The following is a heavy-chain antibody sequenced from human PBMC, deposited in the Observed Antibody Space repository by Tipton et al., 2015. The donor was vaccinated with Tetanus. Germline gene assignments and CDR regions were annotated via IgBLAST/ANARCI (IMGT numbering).Heavy chain of an antibody. Sequence: TLSLTCAVYGASFSDYYWSWIRRPPGKGPEWIGYVYSTATTYYNPSLKSRVTISVDTSKNQFSLKLTSVTAADTAVYYCARGEAYGDYPAMYFFDNWGQGTLLTVSS. CDR2: VYSTATT. CDR3: ARGEAYGDYPAMYFFDN. D-gene: IGHD4-17*01. J-gene: IGHJ4*02. CDR1: GASFSDYY. V-gene: IGHV4-30-4*01.